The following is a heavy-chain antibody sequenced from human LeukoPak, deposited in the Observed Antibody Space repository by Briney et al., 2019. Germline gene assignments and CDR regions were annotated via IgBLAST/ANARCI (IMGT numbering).Heavy chain of an antibody. J-gene: IGHJ4*02. CDR2: INPNSGGT. V-gene: IGHV1-2*02. CDR3: ARGRHYYDSSGYIQPFS. CDR1: GYTFTGYY. D-gene: IGHD3-22*01. Sequence: ASVKVSCKASGYTFTGYYMHWVRQSQGQGLEWMGWINPNSGGTNYAQKFQGRVTMTRDTSISTAYMELSRLRADDTAVYYCARGRHYYDSSGYIQPFSWGQGTLVTVSS.